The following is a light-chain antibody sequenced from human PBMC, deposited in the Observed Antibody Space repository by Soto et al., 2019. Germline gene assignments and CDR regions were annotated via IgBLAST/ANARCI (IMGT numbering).Light chain of an antibody. J-gene: IGKJ4*01. CDR2: DAS. V-gene: IGKV3-20*01. CDR3: HQFSSSPLP. CDR1: QTVRNNY. Sequence: EVVLTQSPGTLSLSQGERATLSCRASQTVRNNYLAWYQQKPGQAPRLLIYDASSRATGIPDRFSGGGSGTDFTLTISRLEPEDFAMYYCHQFSSSPLPFGGGT.